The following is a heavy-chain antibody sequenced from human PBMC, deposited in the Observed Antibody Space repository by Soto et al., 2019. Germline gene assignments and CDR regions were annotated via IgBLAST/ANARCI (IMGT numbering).Heavy chain of an antibody. D-gene: IGHD3-22*01. J-gene: IGHJ3*02. CDR1: GYTFTSYY. CDR3: ARAAYYYDSSGYYYGNDAFDI. Sequence: GASVNVSCKASGYTFTSYYMHWVRQAPGQGLGWMGIINPSGGSTSYAQKFQGRVTMTRDTSTSTVYMELSSLRSEDTAVYYCARAAYYYDSSGYYYGNDAFDIWGQGTMVTVSS. CDR2: INPSGGST. V-gene: IGHV1-46*01.